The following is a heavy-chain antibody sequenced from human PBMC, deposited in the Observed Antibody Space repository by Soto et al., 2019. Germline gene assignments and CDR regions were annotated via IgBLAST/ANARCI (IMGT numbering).Heavy chain of an antibody. CDR2: IYYSGST. J-gene: IGHJ6*02. V-gene: IGHV4-59*01. Sequence: QVQLQESGPGLVKPSETLSLTCTVSGGSISSYYWSWIRQPPGKGLEWIGYIYYSGSTNYNPSLKRRVTRSVDTSKNQFALKLSSVAAADTAVYYCARAYYYCSGPNPLPHCYYYNMDSCGQGTTVTLSS. D-gene: IGHD3-10*01. CDR1: GGSISSYY. CDR3: ARAYYYCSGPNPLPHCYYYNMDS.